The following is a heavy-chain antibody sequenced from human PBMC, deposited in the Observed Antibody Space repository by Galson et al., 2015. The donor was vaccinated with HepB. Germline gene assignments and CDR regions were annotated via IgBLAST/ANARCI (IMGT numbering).Heavy chain of an antibody. CDR2: INPSGGST. D-gene: IGHD7-27*01. J-gene: IGHJ4*02. CDR3: ARPKLAGDGCLDY. CDR1: GYTFTSYY. V-gene: IGHV1-46*01. Sequence: SVKVSCKASGYTFTSYYMHWVRQAPGQGLEWMGIINPSGGSTSYAQKFQGRVTMTRDTSTSTVYMELSSLSSDDTAVYFCARPKLAGDGCLDYWGQGTLVTVSS.